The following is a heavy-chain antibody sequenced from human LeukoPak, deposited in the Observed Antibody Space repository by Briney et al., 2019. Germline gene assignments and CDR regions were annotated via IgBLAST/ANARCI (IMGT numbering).Heavy chain of an antibody. Sequence: PSETLSLTCTVSGGSINSHYWSWIRQPPEKGLEWIGYIFHGGTNYNPSLMSRVTMSIDTSRDQFSLRLSSVTAADTAIYYCASRPAGSTWYGVFDYWSQGTLVTVSS. CDR3: ASRPAGSTWYGVFDY. D-gene: IGHD6-13*01. V-gene: IGHV4-59*11. J-gene: IGHJ4*02. CDR1: GGSINSHY. CDR2: IFHGGT.